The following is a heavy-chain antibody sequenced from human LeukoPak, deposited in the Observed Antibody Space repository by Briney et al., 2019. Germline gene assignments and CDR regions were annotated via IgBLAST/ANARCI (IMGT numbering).Heavy chain of an antibody. CDR2: IYYSGST. D-gene: IGHD3-10*01. J-gene: IGHJ5*02. Sequence: SETLSLTCTVSGGSISSYYWSWIRQPPGKGLEWIGYIYYSGSTHYNPPPTSRVTISVDTSKNQFSLKLSSVTPADTAVYYCARALLWFGEFRYSWFDPWGQGTLVTVPS. CDR3: ARALLWFGEFRYSWFDP. CDR1: GGSISSYY. V-gene: IGHV4-59*01.